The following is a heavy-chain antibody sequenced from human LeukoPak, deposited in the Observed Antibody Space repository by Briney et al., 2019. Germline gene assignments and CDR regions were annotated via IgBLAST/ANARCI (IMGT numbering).Heavy chain of an antibody. CDR1: GGSFSGYY. V-gene: IGHV4-34*01. Sequence: PSETLSLTCAVYGGSFSGYYWSWIRQPPGKGLEWIGEINHSGSTNYNPSLKSRVTISVDTSKNQFSLKLSSVTAAVTAVYYCAREVEESSSWPYYYYYMDVWGKGTTVTISS. J-gene: IGHJ6*03. CDR2: INHSGST. CDR3: AREVEESSSWPYYYYYMDV. D-gene: IGHD6-13*01.